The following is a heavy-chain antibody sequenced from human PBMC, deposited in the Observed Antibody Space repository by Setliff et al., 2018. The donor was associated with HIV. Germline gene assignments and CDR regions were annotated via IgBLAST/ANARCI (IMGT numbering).Heavy chain of an antibody. CDR3: TRAQIAAPRPFDF. D-gene: IGHD2-21*01. V-gene: IGHV4-30-4*08. CDR1: GGSIISGDHY. Sequence: SETLSLTCTVSGGSIISGDHYWSWIRQPPGKGLEWIDYIYYSGSTYYNPSLKSRVTISVDTSKNQFSVRLSSVTAADTALHFCTRAQIAAPRPFDFWGQGTLVTVSS. CDR2: IYYSGST. J-gene: IGHJ4*02.